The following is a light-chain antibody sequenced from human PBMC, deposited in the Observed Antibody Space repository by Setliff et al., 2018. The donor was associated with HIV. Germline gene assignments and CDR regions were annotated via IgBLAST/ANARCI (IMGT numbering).Light chain of an antibody. V-gene: IGLV1-40*01. Sequence: QSALTQPPSVSGAPGQRVTISCTGSSSNIGAGYDVHWYQQLPGTAPKLLIYGNSSRPSGVPDRFSGSKSGTSASLAITGLQAEDEADYYCQSYDRSLSGCVFGTGTKVTVL. J-gene: IGLJ1*01. CDR3: QSYDRSLSGCV. CDR2: GNS. CDR1: SSNIGAGYD.